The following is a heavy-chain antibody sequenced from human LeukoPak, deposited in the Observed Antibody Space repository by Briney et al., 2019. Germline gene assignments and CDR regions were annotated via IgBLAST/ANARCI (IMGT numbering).Heavy chain of an antibody. Sequence: GGSLRLSCAASGFSFSSYSMNWVRQAPGKGLEWVSYISSSSTIYYADSVKGRFTISRDNAKNSLYLQMNSLRAEDTAVYYCASEMGDYWGQGTLVTVSS. CDR1: GFSFSSYS. CDR2: ISSSSTI. J-gene: IGHJ4*02. D-gene: IGHD2-8*01. CDR3: ASEMGDY. V-gene: IGHV3-48*01.